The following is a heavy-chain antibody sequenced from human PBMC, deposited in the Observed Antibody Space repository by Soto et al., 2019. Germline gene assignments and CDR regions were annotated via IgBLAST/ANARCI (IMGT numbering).Heavy chain of an antibody. D-gene: IGHD3-10*01. CDR2: IYYSGST. Sequence: KPSETLSLTCTVSGGSISSYYWSWIRQPPGKGLEWIGYIYYSGSTNYNPYHKSRITITVDTSKNQIYQKLNSVTTADTAVYYCSRDRFTRGNYYGSGSYYSPDWYYYGMDVWGQGTTVT. J-gene: IGHJ6*02. CDR1: GGSISSYY. V-gene: IGHV4-59*01. CDR3: SRDRFTRGNYYGSGSYYSPDWYYYGMDV.